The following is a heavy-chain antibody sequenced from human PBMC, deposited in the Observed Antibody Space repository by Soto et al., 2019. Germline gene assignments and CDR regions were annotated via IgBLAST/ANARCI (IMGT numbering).Heavy chain of an antibody. Sequence: PGGSLRLSCAASGFTFSSYAMHWVRQAPGKGLEYVSAISSNGGSTYYANSVKGRFTISRDNSKNTLYLQMGSLRAEDMAVYYCARGYCSGGSCYVNYYYYMDVWGKGTTVTVSS. V-gene: IGHV3-64*01. CDR3: ARGYCSGGSCYVNYYYYMDV. CDR2: ISSNGGST. CDR1: GFTFSSYA. D-gene: IGHD2-15*01. J-gene: IGHJ6*03.